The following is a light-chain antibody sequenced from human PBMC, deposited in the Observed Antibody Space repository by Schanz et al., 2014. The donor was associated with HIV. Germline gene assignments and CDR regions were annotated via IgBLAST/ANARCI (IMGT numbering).Light chain of an antibody. CDR1: QSVSSY. CDR2: GAS. Sequence: EIVLTQSPATLSLSPGERATLSCRASQSVSSYLAWYQQKPGQAPRLLIYGASTRATGIPARFSGSGSGTEFTHTISSLQSEDFAVYYCQQYNNWPPAWTFGQGTKVEIK. CDR3: QQYNNWPPAWT. J-gene: IGKJ1*01. V-gene: IGKV3-15*01.